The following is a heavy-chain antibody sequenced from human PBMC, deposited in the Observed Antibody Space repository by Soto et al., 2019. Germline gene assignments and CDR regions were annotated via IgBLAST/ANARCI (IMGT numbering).Heavy chain of an antibody. D-gene: IGHD3-16*01. Sequence: EVQLVESGGGLVQPGGSLRVSCAASGFTFGTYWMSWVRQAPGKGLEWVANIKQDGSETYYVDSVKGRFTISRDDVKNSVYLHMTNLRAEDTAFYYCARAPHPGGSPYYFHYWGQGTLVTVSS. V-gene: IGHV3-7*05. CDR2: IKQDGSET. CDR1: GFTFGTYW. J-gene: IGHJ4*02. CDR3: ARAPHPGGSPYYFHY.